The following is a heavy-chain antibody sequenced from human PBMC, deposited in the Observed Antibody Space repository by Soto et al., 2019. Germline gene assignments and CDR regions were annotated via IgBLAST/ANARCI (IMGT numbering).Heavy chain of an antibody. CDR2: VNNDGTDT. D-gene: IGHD6-13*01. CDR3: ARGGLQHALDV. V-gene: IGHV3-74*03. CDR1: GFTFSNYW. Sequence: VQLVESGGGLVRPGGSLRLSCVASGFTFSNYWMYWVRQAPEKGLVWVSRVNNDGTDTTHADSVKGRFTISRDNAENTLYLQMNSLRAEDTAVYYCARGGLQHALDVWGQGSTVTVSS. J-gene: IGHJ6*02.